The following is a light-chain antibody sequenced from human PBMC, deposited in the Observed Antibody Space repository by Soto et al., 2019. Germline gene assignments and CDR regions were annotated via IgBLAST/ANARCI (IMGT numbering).Light chain of an antibody. CDR3: QQYNDWHPIT. J-gene: IGKJ5*01. CDR2: GSS. Sequence: EIVMTPWPATLSVCAGERATLSCRASHSVSSNLAWYQQRPGQAPRLLIYGSSIWATGTPTRISGSGSGTEFTLTISSLQPEDSAVYFFQQYNDWHPITFGQGTRLEIK. CDR1: HSVSSN. V-gene: IGKV3D-15*01.